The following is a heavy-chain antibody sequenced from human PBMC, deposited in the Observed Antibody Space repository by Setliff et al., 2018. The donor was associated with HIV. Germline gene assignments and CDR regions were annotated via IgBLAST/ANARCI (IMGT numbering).Heavy chain of an antibody. CDR3: ARRLQFLEFLHGVGGLDV. CDR2: INHSGST. D-gene: IGHD3-3*01. Sequence: SETLSLTCAVHGGSFSGYYWSWIRQPPGKGLEWIGEINHSGSTNYNPSLKSRVTILVDTSKNQFSLKLSSATAADTAVYYCARRLQFLEFLHGVGGLDVWGQGTTVTVSS. CDR1: GGSFSGYY. J-gene: IGHJ6*02. V-gene: IGHV4-34*01.